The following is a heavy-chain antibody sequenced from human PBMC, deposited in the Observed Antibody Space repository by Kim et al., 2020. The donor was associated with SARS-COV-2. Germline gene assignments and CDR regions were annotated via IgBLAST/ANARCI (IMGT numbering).Heavy chain of an antibody. J-gene: IGHJ4*02. V-gene: IGHV1-2*02. CDR3: ARSWDY. Sequence: NPTSGDKTNDQKFQGRVTMTRDTSISPAYMELSRLRSDDTAMYYCARSWDYWGQGTLVTVSS. CDR2: NPTSGDK.